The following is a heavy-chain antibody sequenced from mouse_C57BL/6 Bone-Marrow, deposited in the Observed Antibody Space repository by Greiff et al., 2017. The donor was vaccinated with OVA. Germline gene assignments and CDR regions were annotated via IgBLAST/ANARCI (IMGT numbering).Heavy chain of an antibody. Sequence: QVQLQQPGAELVKPGASVKMSCKASGYTFTSYWITWVKQRPGQGLEWIGDIYPGSGSTNYNEKFKSKATLTVDTSSSTAYMQLSSLTSEDSAVYYCARLDFFVTTVRYFDVWGTGTTVTVSS. CDR3: ARLDFFVTTVRYFDV. CDR1: GYTFTSYW. CDR2: IYPGSGST. J-gene: IGHJ1*03. D-gene: IGHD1-1*01. V-gene: IGHV1-55*01.